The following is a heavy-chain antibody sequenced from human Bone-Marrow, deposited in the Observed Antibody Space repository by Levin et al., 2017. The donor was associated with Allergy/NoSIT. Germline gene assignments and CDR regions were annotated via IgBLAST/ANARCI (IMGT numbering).Heavy chain of an antibody. CDR3: ARGGPVVVVAGGMN. Sequence: GESLKISCAASGFTFSSYAMHWVRQAPGKGLEWVAVISYDGSNKYYADSVKGRFTISRDNSKNTLYLQMNSLRAEDTAVYYCARGGPVVVVAGGMNWGQGTLVTVSS. D-gene: IGHD2-15*01. CDR2: ISYDGSNK. CDR1: GFTFSSYA. J-gene: IGHJ4*02. V-gene: IGHV3-30-3*01.